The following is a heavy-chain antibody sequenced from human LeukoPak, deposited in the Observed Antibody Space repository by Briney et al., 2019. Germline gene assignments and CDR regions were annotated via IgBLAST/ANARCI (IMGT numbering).Heavy chain of an antibody. J-gene: IGHJ6*02. CDR1: GYTFTSYD. D-gene: IGHD3-22*01. CDR3: ARDSSGYLKNYGMDV. V-gene: IGHV1-8*01. Sequence: ASVKVSCKASGYTFTSYDINWVRQATGQGLEWMGWMNPNSGNTGYAQKFQGRVTMTRNTSISTAYMELSSLRSEDTAVYYCARDSSGYLKNYGMDVWGQGTTVTVSS. CDR2: MNPNSGNT.